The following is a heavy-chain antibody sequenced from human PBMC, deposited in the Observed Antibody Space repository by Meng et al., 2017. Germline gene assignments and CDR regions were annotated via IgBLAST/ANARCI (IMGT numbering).Heavy chain of an antibody. CDR3: AKDGYGDYYGMDV. CDR2: ISCDGGST. J-gene: IGHJ6*02. CDR1: GFTFDAYA. D-gene: IGHD4-17*01. V-gene: IGHV3-43D*03. Sequence: GESLKISCAASGFTFDAYAMHWVRQAPGKGLEWVSLISCDGGSTYYADSVKGRFTISRANSKNSLYLQMNSLRAEDTAVYYCAKDGYGDYYGMDVWGQGATVTVSS.